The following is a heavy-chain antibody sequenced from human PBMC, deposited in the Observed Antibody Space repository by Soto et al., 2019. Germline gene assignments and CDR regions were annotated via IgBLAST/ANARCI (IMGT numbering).Heavy chain of an antibody. CDR2: INPNSGGT. CDR1: GYPFTGYY. J-gene: IGHJ3*02. V-gene: IGHV1-2*02. CDR3: ARDPVVRTDRDAFDI. D-gene: IGHD2-15*01. Sequence: ASVKVSCKASGYPFTGYYMHWVRQAPGQGLEWMGWINPNSGGTNYAQKFQGRVTMTRDTSISTAYMELSRLRSDDTAVYYCARDPVVRTDRDAFDIWGQGTMVTVSS.